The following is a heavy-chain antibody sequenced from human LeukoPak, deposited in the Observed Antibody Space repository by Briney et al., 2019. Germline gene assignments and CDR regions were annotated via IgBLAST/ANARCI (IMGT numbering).Heavy chain of an antibody. J-gene: IGHJ4*02. V-gene: IGHV3-23*01. CDR2: ISGSGGST. CDR1: GFTFSSYA. CDR3: AKGPPDSSSWYKRTEG. D-gene: IGHD6-13*01. Sequence: PGGSLRLSCAASGFTFSSYAMSWVRQAPGRGLEWVSGISGSGGSTYYADSVKGRFTISRDNSKNTLYLQMNSLRAEDTAVYHCAKGPPDSSSWYKRTEGWGQGTLVTVSS.